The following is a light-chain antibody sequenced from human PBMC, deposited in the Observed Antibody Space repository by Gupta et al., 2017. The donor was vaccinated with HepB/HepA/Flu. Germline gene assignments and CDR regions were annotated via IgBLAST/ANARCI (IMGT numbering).Light chain of an antibody. CDR2: GHN. Sequence: QSVLTQPPSVSGAPGQRVTLSCTGNSSNIGAGYDVNCYQQLPGGAPRLLIYGHNIRHAGVPDRFSDSKSGTSASMAITGLQAEDEAYYYCQSEERSRSDWVFGGGTKLTVL. CDR1: SSNIGAGYD. J-gene: IGLJ3*02. V-gene: IGLV1-40*01. CDR3: QSEERSRSDWV.